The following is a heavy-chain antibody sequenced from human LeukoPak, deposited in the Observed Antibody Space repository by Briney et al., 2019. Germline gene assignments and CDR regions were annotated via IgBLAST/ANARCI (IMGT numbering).Heavy chain of an antibody. CDR1: VFTFSSYA. V-gene: IGHV3-30-3*01. CDR2: ISYDGSKI. Sequence: GGSLRLSCAASVFTFSSYALHWVRQAPGKGLEWVALISYDGSKIYYADSVKGRFTISRDNSKNTLYLQIHSLRAEDTAVFYCARDHYYDYVWGSYRYQTLDSWGQGTLVTVSS. D-gene: IGHD3-16*02. J-gene: IGHJ4*02. CDR3: ARDHYYDYVWGSYRYQTLDS.